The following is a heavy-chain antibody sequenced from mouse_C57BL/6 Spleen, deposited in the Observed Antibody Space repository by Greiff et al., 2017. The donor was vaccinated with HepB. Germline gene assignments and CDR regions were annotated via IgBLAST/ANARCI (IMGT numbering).Heavy chain of an antibody. V-gene: IGHV1-69*01. CDR3: ARSSSYDYAMDY. CDR2: IDPSDSYT. J-gene: IGHJ4*01. Sequence: VQLQQPGAELVMPGASVKLSCKASGYTFTSYWMHWVKQRPGQGLEWIGEIDPSDSYTNYNQKFKGKSTLTVDKSSSTAYMQLSSLTSEDSAVYYCARSSSYDYAMDYWGQGTSVTVSS. CDR1: GYTFTSYW. D-gene: IGHD1-1*01.